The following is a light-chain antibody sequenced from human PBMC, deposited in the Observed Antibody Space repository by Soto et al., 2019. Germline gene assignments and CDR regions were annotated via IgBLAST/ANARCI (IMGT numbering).Light chain of an antibody. CDR2: GAS. Sequence: DLQVTQSPSSLSASVGDRVTITCRASQSISNSLNWYQRKPGKAPKLLIYGASSFVNGVPSRFSGSGSVTDFTLTISSLQPEDFATYYCQQTYRAPWTFGQGTKVEIK. CDR3: QQTYRAPWT. V-gene: IGKV1-39*01. J-gene: IGKJ1*01. CDR1: QSISNS.